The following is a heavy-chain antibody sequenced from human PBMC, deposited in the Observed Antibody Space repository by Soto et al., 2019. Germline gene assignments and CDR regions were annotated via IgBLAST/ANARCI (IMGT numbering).Heavy chain of an antibody. Sequence: GSLRLSCAASGFTFSSYWMHWVRQAPGKGLVWVSRINSDGSSTSYADSVKGRFTISRDNAKNTLYLQMNSLRAEDTAVYYCARDTSYYYDSIGHYLVRLSGDDAFDIWGQGTMVTVSS. V-gene: IGHV3-74*01. J-gene: IGHJ3*02. CDR3: ARDTSYYYDSIGHYLVRLSGDDAFDI. CDR1: GFTFSSYW. D-gene: IGHD3-22*01. CDR2: INSDGSST.